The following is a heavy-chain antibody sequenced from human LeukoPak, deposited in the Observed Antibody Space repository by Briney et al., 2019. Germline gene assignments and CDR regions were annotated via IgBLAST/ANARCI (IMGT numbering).Heavy chain of an antibody. V-gene: IGHV1-46*01. J-gene: IGHJ4*02. D-gene: IGHD3-22*01. CDR2: INPSGGST. CDR1: GYTFTSYY. Sequence: ASVKVSCKASGYTFTSYYMHWARQAPGQGLEWMGIINPSGGSTSYAQKFQGRVTMTRDTSTSTVYMELSSLRSEDTAVYYCAREARQMGNYYDSSGYPYYFDYWGQGTLVTVSS. CDR3: AREARQMGNYYDSSGYPYYFDY.